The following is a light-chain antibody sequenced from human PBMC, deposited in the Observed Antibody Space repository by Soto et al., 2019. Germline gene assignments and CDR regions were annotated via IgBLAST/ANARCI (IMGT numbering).Light chain of an antibody. CDR2: EAS. J-gene: IGKJ1*01. CDR3: QHYNSYSEA. CDR1: QTISSW. Sequence: DITIPQSPSTLSGSVGDRVTITCRASQTISSWLAWYQQKPGKAPKLLIYEASTLKSGVPSRFSGSGSGTEFTLTISSLQPDDFATYYCQHYNSYSEAFGQGTKVDIK. V-gene: IGKV1-5*03.